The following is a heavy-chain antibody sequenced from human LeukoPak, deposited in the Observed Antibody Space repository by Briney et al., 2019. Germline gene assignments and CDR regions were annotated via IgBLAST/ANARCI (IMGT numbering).Heavy chain of an antibody. CDR3: ARGRVGATWSTIFDY. V-gene: IGHV4-34*01. J-gene: IGHJ4*02. D-gene: IGHD1-26*01. Sequence: SETLSLTCAVYGGSFSGYYWSWIRQPPGKGLEWIGEINHSGSTNYNPSLKSRVTISVDTSKNQFSLKLSSVTAADTAVYYCARGRVGATWSTIFDYWGQGTLVTVSP. CDR2: INHSGST. CDR1: GGSFSGYY.